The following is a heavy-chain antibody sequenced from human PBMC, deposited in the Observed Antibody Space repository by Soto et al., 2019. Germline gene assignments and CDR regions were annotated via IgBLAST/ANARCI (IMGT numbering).Heavy chain of an antibody. D-gene: IGHD3-22*01. CDR1: GYTFTSYY. V-gene: IGHV1-46*01. CDR2: INPSGGST. J-gene: IGHJ3*02. Sequence: QVQLVQSGAEVKKPGASVKVSCKASGYTFTSYYMHWVRQAPGQGLEWMGIINPSGGSTSYAQKFQGRGPMTRDTSTSTVYMELSSLRSEDTAVYYCASTYYYDSTLYAFDIWGQGTMVTVSS. CDR3: ASTYYYDSTLYAFDI.